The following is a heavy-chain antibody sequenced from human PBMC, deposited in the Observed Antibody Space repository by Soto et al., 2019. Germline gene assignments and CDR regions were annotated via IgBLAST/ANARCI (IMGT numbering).Heavy chain of an antibody. V-gene: IGHV3-21*01. CDR1: GFTFSSYS. CDR2: ISSSSSYI. J-gene: IGHJ5*02. Sequence: ESGGGLVKPGGSLRLSCAASGFTFSSYSMNWVRQAPGKGLEWVSSISSSSSYIYYADSVKGRFTISRDNAKNSLYLQMNSLRAEDTAVYYCASHDYSKGWFDPWGQGTLVTVSS. CDR3: ASHDYSKGWFDP. D-gene: IGHD4-4*01.